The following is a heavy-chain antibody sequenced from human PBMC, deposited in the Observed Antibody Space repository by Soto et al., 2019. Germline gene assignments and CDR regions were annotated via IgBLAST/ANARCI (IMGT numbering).Heavy chain of an antibody. CDR1: GFTFDDYA. J-gene: IGHJ4*02. V-gene: IGHV3-9*01. CDR3: ARDPRY. CDR2: ISWNSGSI. Sequence: PGGSLRLSCAASGFTFDDYAMHWVRQAPGKGLEWVSGISWNSGSIGYADSVKGRFTISRDNAKNTLYLQMNSLRAEDTAVYYCARDPRYWGQGTLVTVSS.